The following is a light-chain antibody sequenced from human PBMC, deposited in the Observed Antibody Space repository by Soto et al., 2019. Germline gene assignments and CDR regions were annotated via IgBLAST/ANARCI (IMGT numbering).Light chain of an antibody. J-gene: IGKJ4*01. Sequence: IVVTQSPATLALSLVERTTLCFRPGESVGRTLAWFQQKPGQAARLLIYDASNRATGIQARFTGSGSGTDLTLTIRSLEPEDFAIYYCQQRDSWPLTFGGGTQVEIK. CDR1: ESVGRT. CDR2: DAS. V-gene: IGKV3-11*01. CDR3: QQRDSWPLT.